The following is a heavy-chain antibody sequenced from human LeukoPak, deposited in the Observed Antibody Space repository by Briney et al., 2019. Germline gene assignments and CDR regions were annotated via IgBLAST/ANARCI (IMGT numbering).Heavy chain of an antibody. CDR2: ISGRSSTI. V-gene: IGHV3-48*01. D-gene: IGHD1-26*01. CDR1: AFTFSDYS. J-gene: IGHJ4*02. CDR3: ARDRIKSGSYYFDY. Sequence: GGSLRLSCAASAFTFSDYSMNWVRQAPGKGLEWISYISGRSSTIYYADSVKGRFTISRDNVKNSMYLQMNSLRAEDTAVYYCARDRIKSGSYYFDYWGQGTLVTVSS.